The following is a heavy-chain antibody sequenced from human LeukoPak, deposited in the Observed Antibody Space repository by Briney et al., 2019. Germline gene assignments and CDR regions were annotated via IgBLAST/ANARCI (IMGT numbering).Heavy chain of an antibody. CDR1: GVRFSSYA. CDR2: ISGSVGNT. Sequence: PGGSLRLSCAASGVRFSSYAMSWVRQAPGKGLEWISSISGSVGNTNYADSVKGRFTISRDKSKNTLYLQMKIRKPNGVAIHLCAKFPQSVVGTTQFDFWGQGTLVTVSS. J-gene: IGHJ4*02. V-gene: IGHV3-23*01. CDR3: AKFPQSVVGTTQFDF. D-gene: IGHD2-15*01.